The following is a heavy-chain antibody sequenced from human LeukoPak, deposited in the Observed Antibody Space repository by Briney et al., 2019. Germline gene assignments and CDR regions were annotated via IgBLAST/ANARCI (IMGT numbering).Heavy chain of an antibody. CDR3: AREGLGYCSGGSCYLNWFDP. CDR1: GYTFTGYY. J-gene: IGHJ5*02. D-gene: IGHD2-15*01. Sequence: ASVKVSCRASGYTFTGYYMHWVRQAPGQGLEWMGWINPNSGGTNYAQKFQGRVTMTRDTSTSTVYMELSSLRSEDTAVYYCAREGLGYCSGGSCYLNWFDPWGQGTLVTVSS. V-gene: IGHV1-2*02. CDR2: INPNSGGT.